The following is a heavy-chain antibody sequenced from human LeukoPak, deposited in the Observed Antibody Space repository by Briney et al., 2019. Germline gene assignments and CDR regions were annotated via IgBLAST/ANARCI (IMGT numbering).Heavy chain of an antibody. CDR3: AKDIRAVADTEDDAFDI. D-gene: IGHD6-19*01. CDR2: ISWNSGSI. Sequence: GGSLRLSCAASGFGFDDYAMPWVRQAPGKGLELVSGISWNSGSIGYADSVKGRFTISRDNAKNSLYLQMNSLRAEDTALYYCAKDIRAVADTEDDAFDIWGQGTMVTVSS. V-gene: IGHV3-9*01. J-gene: IGHJ3*02. CDR1: GFGFDDYA.